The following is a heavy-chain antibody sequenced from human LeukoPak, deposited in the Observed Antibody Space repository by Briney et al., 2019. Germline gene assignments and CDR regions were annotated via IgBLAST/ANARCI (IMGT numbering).Heavy chain of an antibody. V-gene: IGHV1-18*01. CDR2: ISAYNGNT. CDR1: GYTFTSYG. J-gene: IGHJ5*02. D-gene: IGHD6-19*01. Sequence: ASVKVSCKASGYTFTSYGISWVRQAPGQGLEWMGWISAYNGNTNYAQKLQGRVTMTTDTSTSTAYMELRSLRSDDTAVYYCARGRFGQWLVAGGWFDPWGQGTLVTVSS. CDR3: ARGRFGQWLVAGGWFDP.